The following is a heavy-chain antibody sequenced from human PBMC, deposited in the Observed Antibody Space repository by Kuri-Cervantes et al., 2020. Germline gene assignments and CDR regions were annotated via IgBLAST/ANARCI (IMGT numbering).Heavy chain of an antibody. CDR3: AVIHCSSTSCYSFSDYYYGMDV. Sequence: ASVKVSCKASGYTFTSYAMHWVRQAPGQRLEWMGWSNAGNGNTKYSQEFQGRVTITRDTSASTAYMELRSLRSDDTAVYYCAVIHCSSTSCYSFSDYYYGMDVWGQGTTVTVSS. D-gene: IGHD2-2*01. CDR1: GYTFTSYA. CDR2: SNAGNGNT. V-gene: IGHV1-3*02. J-gene: IGHJ6*02.